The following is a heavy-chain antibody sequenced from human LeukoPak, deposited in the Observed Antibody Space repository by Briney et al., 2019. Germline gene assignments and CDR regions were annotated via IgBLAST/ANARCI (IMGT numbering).Heavy chain of an antibody. J-gene: IGHJ4*02. D-gene: IGHD1-26*01. CDR2: ISGSGAST. V-gene: IGHV3-23*01. CDR1: GFTFSNYA. Sequence: GVLRLSCAASGFTFSNYAMSWVRQAPGKGLEWISGISGSGASTYYADSVKGRFTISRDDSRNTLYLQMNSLRGDDTAVYYCAKDVGKWESLHFFDYWGQGTLVTVSS. CDR3: AKDVGKWESLHFFDY.